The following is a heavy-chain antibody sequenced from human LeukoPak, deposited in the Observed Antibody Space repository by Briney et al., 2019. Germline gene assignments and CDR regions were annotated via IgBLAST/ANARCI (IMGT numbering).Heavy chain of an antibody. CDR1: GFTFSSYA. CDR3: ARESSDSSGYPDFDY. D-gene: IGHD6-19*01. CDR2: ISYDGSNK. J-gene: IGHJ4*02. V-gene: IGHV3-30-3*01. Sequence: GGSLRLSCAASGFTFSSYAMHWVRQAPGKGLEWVAVISYDGSNKYYADSVKGRFTISRDNSKNTLYLQMNSLRAEDTAVYYCARESSDSSGYPDFDYWGQGTLVTVSS.